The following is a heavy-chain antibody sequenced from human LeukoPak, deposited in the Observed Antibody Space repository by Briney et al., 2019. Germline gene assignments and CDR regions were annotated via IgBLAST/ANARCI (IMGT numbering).Heavy chain of an antibody. CDR3: ARDDEYGGYDY. D-gene: IGHD5-12*01. J-gene: IGHJ4*02. CDR2: IYHSGST. V-gene: IGHV4-4*02. Sequence: SGTLSFTCAVSGGSISSSYWWSWVRQPPGKGLEWIGEIYHSGSTNYNASLKSRVNISVDKSKNQSSLKLSSVTAADTAVYYCARDDEYGGYDYWGQGTLVTVSS. CDR1: GGSISSSYW.